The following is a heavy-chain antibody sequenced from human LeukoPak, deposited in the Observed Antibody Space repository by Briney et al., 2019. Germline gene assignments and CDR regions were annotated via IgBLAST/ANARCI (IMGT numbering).Heavy chain of an antibody. CDR1: GFTFSSYA. J-gene: IGHJ4*02. Sequence: PGGSLRLSCAASGFTFSSYAMSWVRQAPGKGLGWVSAISGSGGSTYYADSVKGRFTISRDNSKNTLYLQMNSLRAEDTAVYYCAKRVIAAAGTGVTSDYWGQGTLVTVSS. V-gene: IGHV3-23*01. D-gene: IGHD6-13*01. CDR2: ISGSGGST. CDR3: AKRVIAAAGTGVTSDY.